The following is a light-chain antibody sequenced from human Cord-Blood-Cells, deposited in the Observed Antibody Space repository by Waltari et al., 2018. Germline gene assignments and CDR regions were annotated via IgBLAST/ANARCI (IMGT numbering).Light chain of an antibody. V-gene: IGLV2-11*01. CDR2: DVS. J-gene: IGLJ2*01. CDR1: SSDVGGYNY. Sequence: QSALTQPRSVSGSPGQSVTISCTGTSSDVGGYNYVSWYQQHPGKAPKLMIYDVSKGPRGVPDRSSGSKAGNTASLTISGLQAEDEADYYCCSYAGSYTYVVFGGGTKLTVL. CDR3: CSYAGSYTYVV.